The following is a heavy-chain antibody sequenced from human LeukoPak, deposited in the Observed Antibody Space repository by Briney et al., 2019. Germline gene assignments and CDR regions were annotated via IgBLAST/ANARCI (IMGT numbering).Heavy chain of an antibody. CDR1: GGSISTYF. V-gene: IGHV4-59*01. Sequence: SETLSLTCTVSGGSISTYFWTWIRQPPGKGLEWTGYVYYSGSTNYNPSLKSRVIISLDTSKNQFSLNMSSVTAADTAVYFCARRVTRPEAFDIWGQGTMVSVSS. J-gene: IGHJ3*02. D-gene: IGHD5-18*01. CDR3: ARRVTRPEAFDI. CDR2: VYYSGST.